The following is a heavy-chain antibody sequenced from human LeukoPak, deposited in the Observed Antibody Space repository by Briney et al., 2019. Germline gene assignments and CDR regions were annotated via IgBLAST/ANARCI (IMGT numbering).Heavy chain of an antibody. D-gene: IGHD3-22*01. CDR1: GFTFSSYS. CDR2: ISSSSSYI. Sequence: PGGSLRLSCAASGFTFSSYSMNWVRQAPGKGLEWVSSISSSSSYIFYADSVKGRFTISRDNAKNSLYLQMNSLRAEDTAVYYCASPPTMIVGHWGQGTLVTVSS. J-gene: IGHJ4*02. CDR3: ASPPTMIVGH. V-gene: IGHV3-21*01.